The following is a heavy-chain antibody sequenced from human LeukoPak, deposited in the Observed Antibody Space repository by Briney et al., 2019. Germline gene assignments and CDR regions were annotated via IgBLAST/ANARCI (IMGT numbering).Heavy chain of an antibody. CDR3: ARVGYSSSSIDY. V-gene: IGHV3-7*05. D-gene: IGHD6-6*01. CDR1: GFTFSNYW. J-gene: IGHJ4*02. Sequence: HPGGSLRPSCAASGFTFSNYWMSWVRQVPGKGLEWVANIKQDGSQKYYVDSMKGRFTISGDNAKNSLFLQMSSLRAEDTAVYYCARVGYSSSSIDYWGQGTLVTVSS. CDR2: IKQDGSQK.